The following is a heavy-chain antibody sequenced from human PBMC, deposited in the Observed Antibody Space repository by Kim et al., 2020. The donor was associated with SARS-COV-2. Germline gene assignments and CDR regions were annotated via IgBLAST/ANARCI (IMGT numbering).Heavy chain of an antibody. CDR3: AKDSRGAFDI. Sequence: TYNADCVKGRFAIAEDNSKNTVYLQVDSQRADDTAIYYCAKDSRGAFDIWGQGTMVTVSS. J-gene: IGHJ3*02. D-gene: IGHD2-2*01. CDR2: T. V-gene: IGHV3-23*01.